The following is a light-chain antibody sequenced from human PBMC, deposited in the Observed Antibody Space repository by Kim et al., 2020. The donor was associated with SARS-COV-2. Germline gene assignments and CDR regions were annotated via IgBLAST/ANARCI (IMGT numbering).Light chain of an antibody. V-gene: IGKV1-12*01. Sequence: VGDRVTITCRGGKEISTRLDLYQHKPEKAPKLLIFAASAFDSGVPSRVSGGGSGTDFTLTLARLKPADAATYYCQQAKSFPPWTFGQGTKVDIK. J-gene: IGKJ1*01. CDR2: AAS. CDR3: QQAKSFPPWT. CDR1: KEISTR.